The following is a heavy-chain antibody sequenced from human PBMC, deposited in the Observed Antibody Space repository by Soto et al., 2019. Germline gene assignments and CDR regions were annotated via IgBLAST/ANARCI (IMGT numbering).Heavy chain of an antibody. J-gene: IGHJ6*02. CDR2: IYYSGST. Sequence: SETLSLTCTVSGGSISSGGYYWNWIRQHPGKGLEWIGYIYYSGSTSYNPSLKSRVTISVDTSKNQFSLKLSSVTAADTAVYYCARASYYGSGSLGYYGMDVWGQGTTVTVSS. CDR1: GGSISSGGYY. V-gene: IGHV4-31*03. CDR3: ARASYYGSGSLGYYGMDV. D-gene: IGHD3-10*01.